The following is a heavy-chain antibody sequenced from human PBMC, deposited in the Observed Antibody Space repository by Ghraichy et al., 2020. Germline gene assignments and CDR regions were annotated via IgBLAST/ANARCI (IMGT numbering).Heavy chain of an antibody. CDR2: ISYDGSNK. CDR1: GFTFSSYA. Sequence: GGSLRLSCAASGFTFSSYAMHWVRQAPGKGLEWVAVISYDGSNKYYADSVKGRFTISRDNSKNTLYLQMNSLRAEDTAVYYCARDNGGTKGYWGQGTLVTVSS. V-gene: IGHV3-30-3*01. D-gene: IGHD1-7*01. J-gene: IGHJ4*02. CDR3: ARDNGGTKGY.